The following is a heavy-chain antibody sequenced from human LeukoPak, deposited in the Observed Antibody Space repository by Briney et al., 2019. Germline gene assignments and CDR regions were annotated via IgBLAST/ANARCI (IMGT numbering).Heavy chain of an antibody. Sequence: GGSLRLSCVASGFTFGTYSMNWVRQAPGKGLEWVSVIYSGGSTYYADSVKGRFTISRDNSKNTLYLQMNSLRAEDTAVYYCARFTDTKGFDYWGQGTLVTVSS. CDR3: ARFTDTKGFDY. J-gene: IGHJ4*02. V-gene: IGHV3-53*01. CDR2: IYSGGST. CDR1: GFTFGTYS. D-gene: IGHD5-18*01.